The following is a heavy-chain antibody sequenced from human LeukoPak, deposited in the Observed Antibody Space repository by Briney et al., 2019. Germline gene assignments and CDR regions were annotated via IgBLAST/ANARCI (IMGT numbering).Heavy chain of an antibody. V-gene: IGHV3-23*01. J-gene: IGHJ4*02. CDR1: GLSFSSFA. CDR2: ISGSGGST. D-gene: IGHD3-10*01. CDR3: AKDRGSGSFDY. Sequence: GGSLRLSCAASGLSFSSFAMSWVRQGPARGLEWVSAISGSGGSTYYADSVKGRFTISRDNSKNTLYLQMNSLRAEDTAVYYCAKDRGSGSFDYWGQGTLVTVSS.